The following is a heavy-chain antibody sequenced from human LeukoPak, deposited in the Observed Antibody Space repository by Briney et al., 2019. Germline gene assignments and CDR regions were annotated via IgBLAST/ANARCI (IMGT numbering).Heavy chain of an antibody. Sequence: SETLSLTCAVYGGSFSNYYWTWVRQPPGKGLEWIGEINPGGRTNYNPSLKSRVTISVDTSKNQFSLKLSSVTAADTAVYYCAKDRPNWNFAPFDYWGQGTLVTVSS. J-gene: IGHJ4*02. CDR1: GGSFSNYY. CDR2: INPGGRT. V-gene: IGHV4-34*01. D-gene: IGHD1-1*01. CDR3: AKDRPNWNFAPFDY.